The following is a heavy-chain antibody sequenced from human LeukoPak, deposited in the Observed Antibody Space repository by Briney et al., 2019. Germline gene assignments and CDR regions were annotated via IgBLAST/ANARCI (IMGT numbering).Heavy chain of an antibody. CDR2: IYSGGST. CDR3: ARDPYYYDSSGYGDPFDY. V-gene: IGHV3-53*04. CDR1: GFTVSSNY. Sequence: GGSLRLSCAASGFTVSSNYMSWVRQAPGKGLEWVSVIYSGGSTYYADSVKGRFTTSRHNSKNTLYLQMNSLRAEDTAVYYCARDPYYYDSSGYGDPFDYWGQGTLVTVSS. J-gene: IGHJ4*02. D-gene: IGHD3-22*01.